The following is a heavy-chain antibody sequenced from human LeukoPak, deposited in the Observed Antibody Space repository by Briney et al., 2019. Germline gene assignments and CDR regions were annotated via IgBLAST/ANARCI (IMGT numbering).Heavy chain of an antibody. CDR3: AELGITMIGGV. CDR1: GSTFSDYY. CDR2: VISGSSTI. D-gene: IGHD3-10*02. V-gene: IGHV3-11*04. J-gene: IGHJ6*04. Sequence: GGSLRLSCAASGSTFSDYYMSWIRQAPGKGLEGVSYVISGSSTIYYADSVKGRFTISRDNAKNSLYLQMNSLRAEDTAVYYCAELGITMIGGVWGKGTTVTISS.